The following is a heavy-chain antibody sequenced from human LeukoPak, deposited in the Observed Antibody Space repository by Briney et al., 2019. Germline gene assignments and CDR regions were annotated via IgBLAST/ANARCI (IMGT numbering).Heavy chain of an antibody. J-gene: IGHJ6*03. CDR1: GFTFSSYE. CDR3: AKEAGPYGDAHYYYYYMDV. Sequence: GGSLRLSCAASGFTFSSYEMNWVRQAPGKGLEWVAFIRYDGSNKYYADSVKGRFTISRDNSKNTLYLQMNSLRAEDTAVYYCAKEAGPYGDAHYYYYYMDVWGKGTTVTISS. V-gene: IGHV3-30*02. CDR2: IRYDGSNK. D-gene: IGHD4-17*01.